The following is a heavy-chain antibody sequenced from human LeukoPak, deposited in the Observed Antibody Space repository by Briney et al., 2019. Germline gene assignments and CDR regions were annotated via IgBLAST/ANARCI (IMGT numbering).Heavy chain of an antibody. CDR1: GFNFSSYS. CDR2: ISSSSSTI. V-gene: IGHV3-48*01. CDR3: ASLGGPPYYYYMDV. Sequence: PGGSLRLSCAASGFNFSSYSMNWVRQAPGKGLEWVSYISSSSSTIYYADSVKGRFTISRDNAKNSLYLQMNSLRAEDTAVYYCASLGGPPYYYYMDVWGKGTMVTVSS. D-gene: IGHD3-10*01. J-gene: IGHJ6*03.